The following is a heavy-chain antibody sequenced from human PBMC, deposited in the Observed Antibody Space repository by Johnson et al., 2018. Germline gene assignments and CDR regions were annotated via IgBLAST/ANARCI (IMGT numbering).Heavy chain of an antibody. Sequence: VQLVQSGGGLVQPGRSLRLSCAASGFTFDDYAMHWVRQAPGKGLEWVSGISWNSGSIGYADSVKGRFTISRDNAKNSLYLQMNSLRAEDTALYCCAKDRGSAGLDAFASWGQGTMVTVSS. CDR1: GFTFDDYA. CDR3: AKDRGSAGLDAFAS. J-gene: IGHJ3*02. V-gene: IGHV3-9*01. D-gene: IGHD6-19*01. CDR2: ISWNSGSI.